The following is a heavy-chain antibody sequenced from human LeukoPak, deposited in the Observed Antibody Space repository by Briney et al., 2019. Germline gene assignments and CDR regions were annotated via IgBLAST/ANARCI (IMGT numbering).Heavy chain of an antibody. CDR2: IYTSGST. V-gene: IGHV4-4*09. J-gene: IGHJ3*02. Sequence: PSETLSLTCTVSGGSISSYYWSWIRQPPGKGLEWLGYIYTSGSTNYNPSLKSRVTISVDTSKNQFSLKLSSVTAADTAVYYCARRQYSSWWFDIWGQGTMVTVSS. CDR1: GGSISSYY. CDR3: ARRQYSSWWFDI. D-gene: IGHD6-6*01.